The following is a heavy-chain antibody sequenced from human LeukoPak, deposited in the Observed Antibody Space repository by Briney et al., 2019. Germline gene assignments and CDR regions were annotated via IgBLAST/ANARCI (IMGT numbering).Heavy chain of an antibody. Sequence: GGSLRLSCAAPGFTVSSNYMSWVRQAPGKGLEWVSYISSSSTISYADSVKGRFTISRDNANNSLYLQMNSLRDEDTAVYYCARGGTSSSLAYWGQGTLVTVSS. J-gene: IGHJ4*02. CDR3: ARGGTSSSLAY. CDR2: ISSSSTI. V-gene: IGHV3-69-1*01. D-gene: IGHD4-23*01. CDR1: GFTVSSNY.